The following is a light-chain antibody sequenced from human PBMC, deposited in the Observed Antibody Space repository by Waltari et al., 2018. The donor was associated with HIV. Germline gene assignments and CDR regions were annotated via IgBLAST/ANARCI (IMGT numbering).Light chain of an antibody. CDR2: ENN. Sequence: QPVLTQPPSVSPPPAQNVTISCARRGSTLRNHSLSWYQHFPVKAPRLLIYENNRRASEVPGRFSGSKSGPTATLDISGLQTGDEADYYCGTKDDNVILGLFGTGTWVTVL. J-gene: IGLJ1*01. CDR1: GSTLRNHS. CDR3: GTKDDNVILGL. V-gene: IGLV1-51*02.